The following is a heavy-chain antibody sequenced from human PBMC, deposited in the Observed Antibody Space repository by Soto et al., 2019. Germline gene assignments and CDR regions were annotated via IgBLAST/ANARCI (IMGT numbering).Heavy chain of an antibody. CDR3: AVRSSPTAYNLNYDYYYYMDF. V-gene: IGHV1-69*02. Sequence: QVQLVQSGAEVKKPGSSVKVSCKASGGTFSSYTISWVRQAPGQGLEWMGRIIPILGIANYAQKFQGRVTIAADKSTNTPYMELSSLRAEDTAVYYCAVRSSPTAYNLNYDYYYYMDFWGKGTTVTVSS. D-gene: IGHD1-20*01. J-gene: IGHJ6*03. CDR1: GGTFSSYT. CDR2: IIPILGIA.